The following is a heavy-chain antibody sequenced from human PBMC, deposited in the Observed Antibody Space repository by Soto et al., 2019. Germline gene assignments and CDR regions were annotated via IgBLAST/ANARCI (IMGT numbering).Heavy chain of an antibody. CDR2: IIPIFGTV. Sequence: QVQLVQSGAEVKKPGSSVKVSCKASGGTFSSYAISWVRQAPGQGLEWMGGIIPIFGTVNYAQKFQGRVTITADESTSTAYVELSSLRSEDTAVYYCARIGYCSGGSCLGYYYYGMDVWGQGTTVTVSS. D-gene: IGHD2-15*01. J-gene: IGHJ6*02. CDR1: GGTFSSYA. V-gene: IGHV1-69*01. CDR3: ARIGYCSGGSCLGYYYYGMDV.